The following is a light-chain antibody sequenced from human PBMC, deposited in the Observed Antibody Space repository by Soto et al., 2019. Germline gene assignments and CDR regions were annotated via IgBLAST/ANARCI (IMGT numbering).Light chain of an antibody. CDR1: RSDVGAFHF. CDR2: NVS. Sequence: VLTHPAPWSRSPGQSITISCTGTRSDVGAFHFVTWYQQHPCKAPKLIICNVSYRHSGVSTRFSGSKSGNTASLTIAGLQAEDEADYYCKSYTTRRTYVFGSGTKVTVL. J-gene: IGLJ1*01. V-gene: IGLV2-14*01. CDR3: KSYTTRRTYV.